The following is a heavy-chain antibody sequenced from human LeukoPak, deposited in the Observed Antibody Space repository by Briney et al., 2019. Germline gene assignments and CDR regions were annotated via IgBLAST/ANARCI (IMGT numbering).Heavy chain of an antibody. Sequence: SGTLSLTCAVSGGSISSSNWWSWVRQPPGKGLEWIGYIYYTGRTKYNPSLASRLTISIDTSKSQFSLRLTSVTAADTAVYYCASSPRFLEWLFPTYLHNWFDPWGQGTLVTVSS. J-gene: IGHJ5*02. D-gene: IGHD3-3*01. V-gene: IGHV4-4*02. CDR2: IYYTGRT. CDR3: ASSPRFLEWLFPTYLHNWFDP. CDR1: GGSISSSNW.